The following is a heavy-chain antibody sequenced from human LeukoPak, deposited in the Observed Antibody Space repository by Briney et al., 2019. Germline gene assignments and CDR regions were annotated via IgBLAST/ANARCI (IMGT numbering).Heavy chain of an antibody. CDR1: GGSFSGYY. V-gene: IGHV4-34*01. CDR2: INHSGST. D-gene: IGHD3-22*01. J-gene: IGHJ4*02. Sequence: SETLSLTCAVYGGSFSGYYRSLIRQPPGKGLEWVGEINHSGSTNYNPSLKSRVTISVDTSKNQFSLKLSSVTAADTAVYYCARVEYYYDSSGTFYEGYFDYWGQGTLVTVSS. CDR3: ARVEYYYDSSGTFYEGYFDY.